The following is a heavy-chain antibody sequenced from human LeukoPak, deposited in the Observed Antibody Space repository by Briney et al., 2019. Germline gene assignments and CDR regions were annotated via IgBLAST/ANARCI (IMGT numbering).Heavy chain of an antibody. Sequence: SETLSLTCAVSGGYISSGGYSWSWIRQPPGKGLEWIGYIYHSGSTYYNPSLKSRVTISVDRSKNQFSLKLSSVAAADTAFYYCARAPGDYGWFDPWGQGTLVTVSS. V-gene: IGHV4-30-2*01. J-gene: IGHJ5*02. CDR1: GGYISSGGYS. CDR2: IYHSGST. D-gene: IGHD4-17*01. CDR3: ARAPGDYGWFDP.